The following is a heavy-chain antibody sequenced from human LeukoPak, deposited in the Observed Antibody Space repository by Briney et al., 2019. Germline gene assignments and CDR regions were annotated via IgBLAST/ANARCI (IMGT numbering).Heavy chain of an antibody. CDR3: ARVVGATRVRLRLYYFDY. V-gene: IGHV1-8*01. CDR2: MNPNSGNT. CDR1: GYTFTSYD. Sequence: ASVKVSCKASGYTFTSYDINWVRQATGQGLEWMGWMNPNSGNTGYAQKFQGRVTMTRNTSISTAYMELSSLRSEDTAVYYCARVVGATRVRLRLYYFDYWGQGTLVTVSS. J-gene: IGHJ4*02. D-gene: IGHD1-26*01.